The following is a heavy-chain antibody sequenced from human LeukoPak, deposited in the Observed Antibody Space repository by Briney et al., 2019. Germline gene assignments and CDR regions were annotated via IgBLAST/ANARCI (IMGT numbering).Heavy chain of an antibody. D-gene: IGHD1-26*01. CDR1: GFTFTSYT. V-gene: IGHV3-48*04. CDR3: ARGSQWDLLGSCDY. J-gene: IGHJ4*02. Sequence: GGSLRLFCVASGFTFTSYTMNWVRQAPGKGLEWVSYISSSGSAKYYADSVKGRFTISRDNAKNSLYLQMNSLRAEDTAVYYCARGSQWDLLGSCDYWGQGTLVTVSS. CDR2: ISSSGSAK.